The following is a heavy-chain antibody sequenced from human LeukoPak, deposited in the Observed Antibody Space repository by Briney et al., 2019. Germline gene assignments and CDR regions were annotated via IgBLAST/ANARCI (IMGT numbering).Heavy chain of an antibody. D-gene: IGHD6-19*01. CDR1: GFTFSSYA. Sequence: GGSLRLSCAASGFTFSSYAMSWVRQAPGKGLEWVSAISGSGGSTYYADSVKGRFTISRENSQNTLYLQMNSLRAEDTALYYFAKDRRGSGWYHYWGQGTLVTVS. CDR2: ISGSGGST. CDR3: AKDRRGSGWYHY. J-gene: IGHJ4*02. V-gene: IGHV3-23*01.